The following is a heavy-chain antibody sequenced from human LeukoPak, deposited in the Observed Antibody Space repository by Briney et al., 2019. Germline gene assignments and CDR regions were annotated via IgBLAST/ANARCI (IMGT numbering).Heavy chain of an antibody. V-gene: IGHV3-7*01. CDR1: GFTFSSYW. J-gene: IGHJ4*02. Sequence: GGSLRLSCAASGFTFSSYWMSWVRQAPGKGLEWVANIKQDGSEKYYVDSVKGRFTISRDNAKNSQYLQMNSLRAEDTAVYYCARDARLGDFDYWGQGTLVTVSS. CDR2: IKQDGSEK. CDR3: ARDARLGDFDY. D-gene: IGHD6-25*01.